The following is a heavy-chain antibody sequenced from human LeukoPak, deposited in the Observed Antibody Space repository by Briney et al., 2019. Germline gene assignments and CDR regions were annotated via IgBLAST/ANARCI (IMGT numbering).Heavy chain of an antibody. Sequence: ASVKVSCKASGGTFSSYAISWVRQAPGQGLEWMGRIIPILGIANYAQKFQGRVTITADKSTSTAYMELSSLRSEDTAVYYCARDRTEYYYYYGMDVWGQGTTVTVSS. CDR1: GGTFSSYA. V-gene: IGHV1-69*04. CDR3: ARDRTEYYYYYGMDV. J-gene: IGHJ6*02. D-gene: IGHD1-14*01. CDR2: IIPILGIA.